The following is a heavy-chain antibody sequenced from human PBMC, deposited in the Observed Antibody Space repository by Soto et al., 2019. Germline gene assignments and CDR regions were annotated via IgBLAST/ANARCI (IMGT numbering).Heavy chain of an antibody. D-gene: IGHD3-22*01. CDR3: ARDWTHYDSSGPGDY. CDR1: GYSITIYP. J-gene: IGHJ4*02. CDR2: INAANGDT. Sequence: SVKVYCKTSGYSITIYPIHWVRQDNRQGLEWMGWINAANGDTKYSQKFQGRVTISRDPSAITAYMELSSLRSEDTAVYYCARDWTHYDSSGPGDYWGQGTLVTVSS. V-gene: IGHV1-3*01.